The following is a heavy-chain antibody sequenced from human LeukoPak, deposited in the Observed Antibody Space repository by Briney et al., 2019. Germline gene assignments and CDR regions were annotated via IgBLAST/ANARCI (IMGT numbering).Heavy chain of an antibody. Sequence: ASVKVSCKASGGTFSSYAISWVRQAPGQGLEWMGIINPSGGSTSYAQKFQGRVTMTRDTSTSTVYMELSSLRSEDTAVYYCARDYGARGYYFDYWGQGTLVTVSS. CDR1: GGTFSSYA. J-gene: IGHJ4*02. D-gene: IGHD4-17*01. V-gene: IGHV1-46*01. CDR2: INPSGGST. CDR3: ARDYGARGYYFDY.